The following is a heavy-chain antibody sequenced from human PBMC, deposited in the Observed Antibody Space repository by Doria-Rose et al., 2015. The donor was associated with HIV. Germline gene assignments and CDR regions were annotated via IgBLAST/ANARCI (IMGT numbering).Heavy chain of an antibody. CDR3: ARIKSSRWYHKYYFDF. D-gene: IGHD6-13*01. J-gene: IGHJ4*02. V-gene: IGHV2-26*01. Sequence: QVTLKESGPVLVKPTETLTLTCTVSGVSLSSPGMGVSWIRQPPGKALEWLANTLSYDERSYKTSLKSRLTISRGTSKSQVVLTMTDMDPVDTATYYCARIKSSRWYHKYYFDFWGQGTLVIVSA. CDR1: GVSLSSPGMG. CDR2: TLSYDER.